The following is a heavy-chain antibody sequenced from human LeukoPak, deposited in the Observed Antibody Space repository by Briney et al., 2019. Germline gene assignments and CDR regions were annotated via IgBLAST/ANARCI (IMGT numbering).Heavy chain of an antibody. V-gene: IGHV3-21*01. CDR1: GFTFSSYS. CDR2: ISSSSSYI. D-gene: IGHD3-16*01. Sequence: GGSLRLSCAASGFTFSSYSMNWVRQAPGKGLEWVSSISSSSSYIYYADSVKGRFTISRDNAKNSLYLQMNSLRAEDTAVYYCARDFGDILNWVYYYYMDVWGKGTTVTVSS. CDR3: ARDFGDILNWVYYYYMDV. J-gene: IGHJ6*03.